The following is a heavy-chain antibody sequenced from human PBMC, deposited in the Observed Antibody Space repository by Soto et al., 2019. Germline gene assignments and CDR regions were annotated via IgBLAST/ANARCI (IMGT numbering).Heavy chain of an antibody. CDR2: IYYSGST. D-gene: IGHD3-10*01. V-gene: IGHV4-39*01. CDR3: ASVRGIRGVNDAFDI. Sequence: QLQLQESGPGLVKPSETLSLTCTVSGGSISSSSYYWGWIRQPPGNGLEWIGSIYYSGSTYYNPYLKSRVTISVDTSKNQFSLKLSSVTAADTAVYYCASVRGIRGVNDAFDIWGQGTMVTVSS. CDR1: GGSISSSSYY. J-gene: IGHJ3*02.